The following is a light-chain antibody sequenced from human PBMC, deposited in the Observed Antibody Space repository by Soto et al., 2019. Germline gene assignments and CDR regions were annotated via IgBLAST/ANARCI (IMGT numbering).Light chain of an antibody. CDR3: QQYGSSPRT. J-gene: IGKJ1*01. CDR2: VAS. Sequence: EIVLTQSPGTLSLSPGDRATLSCRASQSVSSNYLAWYHQKPGQAPRLLIYVASSRATGIPDRFSGSGSGTDFTLTISRXXXXXFAVYYCQQYGSSPRTFGQGTKVEX. CDR1: QSVSSNY. V-gene: IGKV3-20*01.